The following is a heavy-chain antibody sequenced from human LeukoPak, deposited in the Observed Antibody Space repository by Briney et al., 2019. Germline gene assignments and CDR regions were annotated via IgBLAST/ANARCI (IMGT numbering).Heavy chain of an antibody. D-gene: IGHD3-16*01. V-gene: IGHV3-23*01. CDR2: ISNSGGNT. CDR1: GFTFNSYE. J-gene: IGHJ6*02. Sequence: GGSLRLSCAASGFTFNSYEMNWVRQAPGKGLDWVSAISNSGGNTYYAASVQGRFTISRDNSKNTLFLQMNSLRAEDTAVYFCARIREANIMAYYYGMDVWGQGTTITVSS. CDR3: ARIREANIMAYYYGMDV.